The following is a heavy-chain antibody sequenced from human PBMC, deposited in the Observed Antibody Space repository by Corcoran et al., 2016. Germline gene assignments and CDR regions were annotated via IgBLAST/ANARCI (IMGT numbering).Heavy chain of an antibody. CDR3: ARVRLPAPFDP. D-gene: IGHD5-12*01. Sequence: QLQLQESGPGLVKPSETLSLTCTVSGGSISSSSYYWGWIRQPPGKGLEWIGSIYYSGSTYYNPSLKSRVTISVDTSKNQFSLKLSSVTAADTAVYYGARVRLPAPFDPWGQGTLVTVSS. V-gene: IGHV4-39*07. J-gene: IGHJ5*02. CDR2: IYYSGST. CDR1: GGSISSSSYY.